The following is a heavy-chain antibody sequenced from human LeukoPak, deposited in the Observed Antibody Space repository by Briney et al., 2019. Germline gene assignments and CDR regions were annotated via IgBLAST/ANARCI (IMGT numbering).Heavy chain of an antibody. CDR3: ARPTDGDYEPFDY. CDR1: GFTFNS. D-gene: IGHD4-17*01. CDR2: TSNGGGLT. V-gene: IGHV3-23*01. Sequence: PGGSLRLSCVASGFTFNSMAWVRQAPGKGLEWISATSNGGGLTYYADSVKGRFTISSDSSKNTLYLQMNSLRAEDTAVYYCARPTDGDYEPFDYWGQGTLVTVSS. J-gene: IGHJ4*02.